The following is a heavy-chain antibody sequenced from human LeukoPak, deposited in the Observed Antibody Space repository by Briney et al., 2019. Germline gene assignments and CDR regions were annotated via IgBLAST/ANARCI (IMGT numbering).Heavy chain of an antibody. D-gene: IGHD6-13*01. V-gene: IGHV3-43*02. CDR1: GFTFADYA. CDR3: AKSSAAAYNWFDP. CDR2: ISGDGGTT. J-gene: IGHJ5*02. Sequence: PGGSLRLSCAASGFTFADYAMHWVRPAPEKGLEWVSLISGDGGTTYYADSVKGRFTISRDNSKNSLYLQMNSLRIEDTALYYCAKSSAAAYNWFDPWGQGTLVTVSS.